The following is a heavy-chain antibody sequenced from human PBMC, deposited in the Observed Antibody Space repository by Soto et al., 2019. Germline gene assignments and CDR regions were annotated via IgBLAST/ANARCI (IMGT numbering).Heavy chain of an antibody. D-gene: IGHD3-10*01. CDR3: AREGPVLLWFGAARRSWFDA. Sequence: QVQLVQSGAEVKKPGASVKVSCKASGYTFSSYDISWVRQAPGQGLEWMGWISTYNGNTNYAQKLQGRVTMTTDTSTNTAYMELLCLRPDDTAVYYCAREGPVLLWFGAARRSWFDAWGQGTLVTVSS. J-gene: IGHJ5*02. CDR2: ISTYNGNT. CDR1: GYTFSSYD. V-gene: IGHV1-18*01.